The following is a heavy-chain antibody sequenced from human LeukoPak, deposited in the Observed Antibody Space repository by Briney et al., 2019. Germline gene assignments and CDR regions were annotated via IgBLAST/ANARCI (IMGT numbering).Heavy chain of an antibody. V-gene: IGHV5-51*01. CDR3: AREGVDYSNSHCYYMDV. J-gene: IGHJ6*03. CDR2: IYPGDSDT. D-gene: IGHD4-11*01. CDR1: GYSFTSYW. Sequence: GESLKISCKGSGYSFTSYWIGWVRQMPGKGLEWMGIIYPGDSDTRYSPSFQGQVTISADKSISTAYLRWSSLKASDTAMYYCAREGVDYSNSHCYYMDVWGKGTTVTVSS.